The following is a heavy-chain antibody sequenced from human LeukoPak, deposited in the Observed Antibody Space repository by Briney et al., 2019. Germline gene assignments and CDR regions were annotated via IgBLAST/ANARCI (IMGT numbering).Heavy chain of an antibody. CDR3: ARGNLFGSSSYFDY. J-gene: IGHJ4*02. CDR2: IDHSGRT. V-gene: IGHV4-34*01. Sequence: SETLSLTCAVFGGSFSGYYWSWIRQSPGKGLEWIGEIDHSGRTNSKSSLKSRVTISVDTSKNQFSLRLSSVTAADTAVYYCARGNLFGSSSYFDYWGQGTLVTVSS. CDR1: GGSFSGYY. D-gene: IGHD6-6*01.